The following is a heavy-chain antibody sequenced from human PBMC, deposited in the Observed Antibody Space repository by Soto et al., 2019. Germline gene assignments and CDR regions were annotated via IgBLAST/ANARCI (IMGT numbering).Heavy chain of an antibody. Sequence: GGSLRLSCAASGFTFSSYAMHWVRQAPGKGLEWVAVISYDGSNKYYADSVKGRFTISRDNSKNTLYLQMNSLRAEDTAVYYCARDRDKIFGVVMDANYWGQGTLVTVSS. V-gene: IGHV3-30-3*01. CDR2: ISYDGSNK. CDR3: ARDRDKIFGVVMDANY. J-gene: IGHJ4*02. CDR1: GFTFSSYA. D-gene: IGHD3-3*01.